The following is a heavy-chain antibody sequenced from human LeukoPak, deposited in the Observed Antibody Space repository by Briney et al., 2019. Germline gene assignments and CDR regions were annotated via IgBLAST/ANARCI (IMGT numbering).Heavy chain of an antibody. V-gene: IGHV3-72*01. D-gene: IGHD1-26*01. J-gene: IGHJ4*02. CDR3: AKPFRFTERNFDY. CDR2: IRNKANNYTT. CDR1: AFTFSDHY. Sequence: PGGSLRLSCVASAFTFSDHYMDWVRQAPGKGLEWVGRIRNKANNYTTEYAASVKGRFSISRDDSRKALYLQMNSLKTEDTAVYYCAKPFRFTERNFDYWGQGTLVTVSS.